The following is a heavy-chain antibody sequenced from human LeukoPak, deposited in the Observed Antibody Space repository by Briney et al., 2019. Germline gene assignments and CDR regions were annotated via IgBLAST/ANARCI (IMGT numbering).Heavy chain of an antibody. CDR3: ARDSTPYDSSGYCFDY. J-gene: IGHJ4*02. CDR2: ISSAGSYI. D-gene: IGHD3-22*01. V-gene: IGHV3-21*01. CDR1: GFTLSSNA. Sequence: GGSLRLSCAVSGFTLSSNAMSWVRQAPGKGLEWVSSISSAGSYIYYADSVKGRFTISRDNAKNSLYLQMKSLRAEDTAVYFCARDSTPYDSSGYCFDYWGQGALVTVSS.